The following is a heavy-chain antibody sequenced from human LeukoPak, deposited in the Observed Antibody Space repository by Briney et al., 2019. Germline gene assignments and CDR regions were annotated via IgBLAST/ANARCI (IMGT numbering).Heavy chain of an antibody. CDR1: GYTFTSYA. CDR3: ASWGDYCFDY. CDR2: INAGNGNT. J-gene: IGHJ4*02. V-gene: IGHV1-3*01. Sequence: ASVKVSCKASGYTFTSYAMHWVRQAPGQRLEWMGWINAGNGNTKYSRKFQGRVTITRDTSASTAYMELSSLRSEDTAVYYCASWGDYCFDYWGQGTLVTVSS. D-gene: IGHD2-21*02.